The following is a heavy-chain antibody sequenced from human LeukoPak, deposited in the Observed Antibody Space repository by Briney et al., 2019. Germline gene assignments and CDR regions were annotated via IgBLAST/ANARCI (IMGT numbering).Heavy chain of an antibody. CDR1: GGSISSYY. D-gene: IGHD5-12*01. CDR3: ARVEYSGYDYRGAFDI. Sequence: SETLSLTCTVSGGSISSYYWSWIRQPPGKGLEWIGYTYYTGSTNYNPSLKSRVTISVDTSKNQFSLKLSSVTAADTAVYYCARVEYSGYDYRGAFDIWGQGTMVTVSS. V-gene: IGHV4-59*01. CDR2: TYYTGST. J-gene: IGHJ3*02.